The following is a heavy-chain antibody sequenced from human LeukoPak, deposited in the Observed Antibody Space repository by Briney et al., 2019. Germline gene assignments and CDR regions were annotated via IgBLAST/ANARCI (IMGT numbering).Heavy chain of an antibody. CDR1: GFTFHQYA. V-gene: IGHV3-9*01. CDR3: AKDKAPLYSGYDWDLDF. D-gene: IGHD5-12*01. J-gene: IGHJ4*02. Sequence: GGSLRLSCAASGFTFHQYAIHWVRQVPGKGLEWVSGISWNSGSIGYADSVRGRFTISRDNAKNSVYLQMNSLRAEDTASYYCAKDKAPLYSGYDWDLDFWGQGTLVIVSS. CDR2: ISWNSGSI.